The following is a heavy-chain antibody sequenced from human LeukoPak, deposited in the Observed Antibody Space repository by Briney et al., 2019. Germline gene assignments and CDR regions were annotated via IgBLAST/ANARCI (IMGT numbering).Heavy chain of an antibody. Sequence: GGSLRLSCAASGFTFSSYSMNWVRQAPGKGLEWVSSISSSSSYIYYADSVKGRFTISRDNAKNSLYLQMNSLRAEDTAVYYCASSGGIAVAGDFDYWGQGTLVTVSS. CDR2: ISSSSSYI. CDR3: ASSGGIAVAGDFDY. CDR1: GFTFSSYS. D-gene: IGHD6-19*01. V-gene: IGHV3-21*01. J-gene: IGHJ4*02.